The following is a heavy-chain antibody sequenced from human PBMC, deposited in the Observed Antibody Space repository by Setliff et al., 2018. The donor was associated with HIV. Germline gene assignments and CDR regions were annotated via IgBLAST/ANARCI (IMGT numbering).Heavy chain of an antibody. CDR2: INPNSGAT. Sequence: ASVKVSCKVSGYTFSAYYLHWVRRAPGQGLEWMGWINPNSGATRYAQNFQGRVTMTRDTSISTAYMDLSSLTSDDTAVYYCALASIVSTARWNHWGRGTLVTVSS. CDR1: GYTFSAYY. V-gene: IGHV1-2*02. J-gene: IGHJ5*02. CDR3: ALASIVSTARWNH. D-gene: IGHD1-26*01.